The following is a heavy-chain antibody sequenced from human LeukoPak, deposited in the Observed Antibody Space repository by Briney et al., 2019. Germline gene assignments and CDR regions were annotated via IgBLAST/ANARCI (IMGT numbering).Heavy chain of an antibody. CDR3: ARPARGGSEGFDY. CDR1: GCTFTSYY. CDR2: INPSGGST. Sequence: ASVKVSCKASGCTFTSYYMHWVRQAPGQGLEWMGIINPSGGSTNYAQKFQGRVTMTRDTSISTAYMELSRLRSDDTAVYYCARPARGGSEGFDYWGQGTLVTVSS. J-gene: IGHJ4*02. V-gene: IGHV1-2*02. D-gene: IGHD1-26*01.